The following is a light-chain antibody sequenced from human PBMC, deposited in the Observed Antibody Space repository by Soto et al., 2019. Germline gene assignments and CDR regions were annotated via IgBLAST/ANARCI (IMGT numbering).Light chain of an antibody. Sequence: DIQMTQSPSSLSASVGDKVTITCRASQNIGNFLSWYQQKPGKAPNLLIFAASSLHSGVPSRXSGSGSGTDFTLTISSLQPEDSATYYCQHGYTTLLSFGGGTKVEI. J-gene: IGKJ4*01. CDR1: QNIGNF. V-gene: IGKV1-39*01. CDR2: AAS. CDR3: QHGYTTLLS.